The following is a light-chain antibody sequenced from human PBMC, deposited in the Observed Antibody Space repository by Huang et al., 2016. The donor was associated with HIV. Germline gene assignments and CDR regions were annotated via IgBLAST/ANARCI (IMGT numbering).Light chain of an antibody. V-gene: IGKV3-15*01. CDR1: QGIGNK. Sequence: TQSPVTLSVSPSERVTLSCRASQGIGNKLAWYQLKPGQAPRLLIFDASYRATDIPARFSGGGSEIDFTLTISDLQSEDSAVYYCQQYNRWPRTFGQGTKVDIK. J-gene: IGKJ2*01. CDR3: QQYNRWPRT. CDR2: DAS.